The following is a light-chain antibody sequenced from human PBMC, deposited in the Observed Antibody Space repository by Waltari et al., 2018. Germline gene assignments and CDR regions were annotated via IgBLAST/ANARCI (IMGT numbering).Light chain of an antibody. J-gene: IGLJ3*02. CDR2: ANY. V-gene: IGLV1-44*01. CDR3: ATWDDSLNGRV. CDR1: SSNIGINT. Sequence: QSVLTQPPLASGTPGQRVTISCSGNSSNIGINTVTSYQQLPGTAPKLLIYANYHRPSGVPDRFSASKSDTSASLAISGLQSEDEADYFCATWDDSLNGRVFGGGTKLAVL.